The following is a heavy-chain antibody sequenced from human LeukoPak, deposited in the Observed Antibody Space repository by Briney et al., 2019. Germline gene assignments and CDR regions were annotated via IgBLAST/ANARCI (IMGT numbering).Heavy chain of an antibody. CDR2: ISGSGGST. CDR1: GFTFSSYA. V-gene: IGHV3-23*01. Sequence: GGSLRLSCAASGFTFSSYAMSWVRQAPGKGLEWVSAISGSGGSTYYADSVKGRFTISRGNAKNSLYLQMNSLRAEDTAVYYCARDPASAMVRGALDNYWGQGTLVTVSS. J-gene: IGHJ4*02. D-gene: IGHD3-10*01. CDR3: ARDPASAMVRGALDNY.